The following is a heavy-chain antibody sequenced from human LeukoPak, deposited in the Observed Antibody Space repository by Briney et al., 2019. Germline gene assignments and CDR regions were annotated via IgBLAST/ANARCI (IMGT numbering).Heavy chain of an antibody. J-gene: IGHJ5*02. V-gene: IGHV4-59*01. D-gene: IGHD3-10*01. CDR1: GGSISTYY. CDR3: ARGGYYGSGNDFRFDP. Sequence: SETLSLTCTVSGGSISTYYWSWIRQPPGKGLEWIGYIFYSGSTNYNPSLKSRATISVDTSKNQFSLNLSSVTAADTAAYYCARGGYYGSGNDFRFDPWGQGTLVTVSS. CDR2: IFYSGST.